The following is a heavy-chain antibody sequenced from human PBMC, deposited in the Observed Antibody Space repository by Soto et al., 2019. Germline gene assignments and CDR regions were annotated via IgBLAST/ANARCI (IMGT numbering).Heavy chain of an antibody. CDR3: TTDEAVVVVAATPLFYYGMDV. J-gene: IGHJ6*02. V-gene: IGHV3-21*03. Sequence: GGSLRLSCAASGFTFSSYSMNWVRQAPGKGLEWVSSISSSSSYIYYAAPVKGRFTISRDDSKNTLYLQMNSLKTEDTAVYYCTTDEAVVVVAATPLFYYGMDVWGQVTTVTVTS. CDR2: ISSSSSYI. D-gene: IGHD2-15*01. CDR1: GFTFSSYS.